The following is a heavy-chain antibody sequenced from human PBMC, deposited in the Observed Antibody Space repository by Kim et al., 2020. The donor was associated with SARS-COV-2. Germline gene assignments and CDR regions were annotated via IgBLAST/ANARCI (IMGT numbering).Heavy chain of an antibody. CDR2: ISAYNGNT. V-gene: IGHV1-18*01. J-gene: IGHJ6*02. CDR3: ARVSQQLVLYGMDV. Sequence: ASVKVSCKASGYTFTRFGISWVRQAPGQGLEWMGWISAYNGNTNYAQKLQGRVTMTTDTSTSTAYMELRSLRSDDTAVYYCARVSQQLVLYGMDVWGQGTTVTVSS. CDR1: GYTFTRFG. D-gene: IGHD6-13*01.